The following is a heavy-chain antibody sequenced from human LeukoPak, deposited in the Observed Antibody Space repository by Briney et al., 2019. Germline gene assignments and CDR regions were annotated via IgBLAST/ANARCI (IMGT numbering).Heavy chain of an antibody. Sequence: PGGSLRLSCAASGFTFSSYGMHWVRQAPGKGLEWVAVISYDGSNKYYADSVKGRFTISRDNSKNTLYLQMNSLRAEDTAVYYCAKDHAGYSSSWAGDYWGQGTLVTVSS. CDR2: ISYDGSNK. CDR1: GFTFSSYG. V-gene: IGHV3-30*18. J-gene: IGHJ4*02. D-gene: IGHD6-13*01. CDR3: AKDHAGYSSSWAGDY.